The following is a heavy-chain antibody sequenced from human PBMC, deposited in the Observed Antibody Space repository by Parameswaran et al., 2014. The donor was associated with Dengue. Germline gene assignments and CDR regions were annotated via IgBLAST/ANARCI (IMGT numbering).Heavy chain of an antibody. D-gene: IGHD2-2*01. V-gene: IGHV1-3*01. J-gene: IGHJ6*02. CDR3: AREYCSSTSCSVDYYYYGMDV. CDR2: INAGNGNT. Sequence: WVRQAPGQRLEWMGWINAGNGNTKYSQKFQGRVTITRDTSASTAYMELSSLRSEDTAVYYCAREYCSSTSCSVDYYYYGMDVWGQGTTVTVSS.